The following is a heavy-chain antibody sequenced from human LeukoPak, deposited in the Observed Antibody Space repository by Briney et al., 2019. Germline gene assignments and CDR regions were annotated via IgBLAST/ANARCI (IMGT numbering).Heavy chain of an antibody. CDR2: ISAYNGNT. V-gene: IGHV1-18*04. CDR1: GYTFTSYY. CDR3: AIGDYGRRWFDP. J-gene: IGHJ5*02. D-gene: IGHD4-17*01. Sequence: ASVKVSCKASGYTFTSYYMHWVRQAPGQGLEWMGWISAYNGNTNYAQKLQGRVAMTTDTSTSTAYMELRSLRSDDTAVYYCAIGDYGRRWFDPWGQGTLVTVSS.